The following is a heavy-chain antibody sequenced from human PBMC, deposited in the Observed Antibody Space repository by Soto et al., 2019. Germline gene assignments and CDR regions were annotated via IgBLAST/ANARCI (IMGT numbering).Heavy chain of an antibody. CDR2: LKQDGSKN. D-gene: IGHD2-21*02. CDR3: ARLRGVTGADFYFDL. CDR1: GLTFTTYW. J-gene: IGHJ2*01. Sequence: GGSLRLSCAASGLTFTTYWMSWVRQAPGKGLEWVANLKQDGSKNYYGDSVKGRFTGSSDKAKNSVYLQMNSLRAEDTAVYFCARLRGVTGADFYFDLWGRGTLVTVSS. V-gene: IGHV3-7*01.